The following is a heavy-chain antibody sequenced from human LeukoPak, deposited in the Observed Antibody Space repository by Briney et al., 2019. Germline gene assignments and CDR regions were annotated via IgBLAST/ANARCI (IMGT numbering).Heavy chain of an antibody. Sequence: SETLSLTCAVYGGSFSGYYWSWIRQPPGKGLEWIGEINHSGSTNYNPSLKSRVTISVDTSKNQFSLKLNSVTAADTAVYYCARSNYCGGDCYSWDSWGQGTLVTVSS. J-gene: IGHJ4*02. V-gene: IGHV4-34*01. CDR2: INHSGST. CDR1: GGSFSGYY. D-gene: IGHD2-21*02. CDR3: ARSNYCGGDCYSWDS.